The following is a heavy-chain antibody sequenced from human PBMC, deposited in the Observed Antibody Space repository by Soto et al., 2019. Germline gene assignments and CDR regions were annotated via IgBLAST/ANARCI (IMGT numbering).Heavy chain of an antibody. Sequence: GGSVRLSCAASGFTFSSYAMHWVRQAPGKGLEWVAVISYDGSNKYYADSVKGRFTISRDNSKNTLYLQMNSLRAEDTAVYYCARGLLRTAMVLDYCGQGTLVTVSS. J-gene: IGHJ4*02. CDR1: GFTFSSYA. D-gene: IGHD5-18*01. CDR2: ISYDGSNK. V-gene: IGHV3-30-3*01. CDR3: ARGLLRTAMVLDY.